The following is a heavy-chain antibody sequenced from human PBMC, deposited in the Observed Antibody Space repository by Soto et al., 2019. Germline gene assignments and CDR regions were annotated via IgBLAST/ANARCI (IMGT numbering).Heavy chain of an antibody. CDR3: ARRPLWFGESRGWFDP. CDR1: GGSISSSSYY. CDR2: IYYSGST. D-gene: IGHD3-10*01. J-gene: IGHJ5*02. Sequence: SETLSLTCTVSGGSISSSSYYWGWIRQPPGKGLEWIGSIYYSGSTYYNPSLKSRVTISVDTSKNQFSLELSSVTAADTAVYYCARRPLWFGESRGWFDPWGQGTLVTVSS. V-gene: IGHV4-39*01.